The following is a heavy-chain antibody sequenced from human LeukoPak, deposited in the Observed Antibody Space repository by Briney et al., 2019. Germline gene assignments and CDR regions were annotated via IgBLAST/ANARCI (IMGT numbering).Heavy chain of an antibody. CDR2: IYSGGST. V-gene: IGHV3-53*01. CDR1: GFTVSSNY. J-gene: IGHJ4*02. Sequence: GGSLRLSCAASGFTVSSNYMSWVRQAPGKGLEWVSVIYSGGSTYYADSVKGRFAISRDNSKNTLYLQMNSLRAEDTAVYYCARDAFRSSWFDYWGQGTLVTVSS. D-gene: IGHD6-13*01. CDR3: ARDAFRSSWFDY.